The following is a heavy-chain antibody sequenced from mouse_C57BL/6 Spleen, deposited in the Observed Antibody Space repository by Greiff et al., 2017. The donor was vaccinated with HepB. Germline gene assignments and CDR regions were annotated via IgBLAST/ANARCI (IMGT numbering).Heavy chain of an antibody. CDR2: IYPRSGNT. D-gene: IGHD2-3*01. Sequence: VQLQQSGAELARPGASVKLSCKASGYTFTSYGISWVKQRTGQGLEWIGEIYPRSGNTYYNEQFKGKATRTADKSSSTAYMELRSLTSEDSAVYFCARWGDGYFYAMDYWGQRTSVTVSS. CDR3: ARWGDGYFYAMDY. J-gene: IGHJ4*01. CDR1: GYTFTSYG. V-gene: IGHV1-81*01.